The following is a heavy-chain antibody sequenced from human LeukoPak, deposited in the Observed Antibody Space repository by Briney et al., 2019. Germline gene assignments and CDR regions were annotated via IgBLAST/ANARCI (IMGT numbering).Heavy chain of an antibody. Sequence: NPSETLSLTCTVSGGSISSSSYYWGWIRQPPGKGLEWIGSIYYSGSTYYNPSLKSRVTISVDTSKNQFSLKLSSVTAADTAVYYCARDGLPTFYYYMDVWGKGTTVTISS. J-gene: IGHJ6*03. CDR1: GGSISSSSYY. CDR2: IYYSGST. V-gene: IGHV4-39*07. D-gene: IGHD5-18*01. CDR3: ARDGLPTFYYYMDV.